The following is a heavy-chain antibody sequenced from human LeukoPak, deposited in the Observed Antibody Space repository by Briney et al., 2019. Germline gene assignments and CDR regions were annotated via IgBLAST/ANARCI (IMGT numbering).Heavy chain of an antibody. CDR1: GFTFSSYA. D-gene: IGHD3-10*01. J-gene: IGHJ4*02. Sequence: TGGSLRLSCAASGFTFSSYAMSWVRQTPGKGLEWVAAISGSGGSTYYADSVKGRFTISRDNSKNTLYLQMNSLRAEDTAVYYCAKARPRFGESPLGYWGQGTLVTVSS. CDR3: AKARPRFGESPLGY. V-gene: IGHV3-23*01. CDR2: ISGSGGST.